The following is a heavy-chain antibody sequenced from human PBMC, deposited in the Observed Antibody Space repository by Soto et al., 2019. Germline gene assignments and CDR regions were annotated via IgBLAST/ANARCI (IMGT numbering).Heavy chain of an antibody. D-gene: IGHD6-13*01. J-gene: IGHJ6*02. Sequence: SETLSLTCAVSGGSISSSNWWSWVRQPPGKGLEWIGEIYHSGSTNYNPSPKSRVTISVDKSKNQFSLKLSSVTAADTAVYYCASQAAAGYYYYGMDVWGQGTTVTVSS. CDR1: GGSISSSNW. CDR3: ASQAAAGYYYYGMDV. CDR2: IYHSGST. V-gene: IGHV4-4*02.